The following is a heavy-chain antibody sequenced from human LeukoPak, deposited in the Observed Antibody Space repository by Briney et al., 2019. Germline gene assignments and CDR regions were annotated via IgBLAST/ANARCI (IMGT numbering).Heavy chain of an antibody. V-gene: IGHV4-39*01. Sequence: PSETLSLTCTVSGGSISTSCYWGWIRQSPGKGLEWIGSIYFSGNTYYNPSLKSRVAISVDSSKNQFSLKLSSVTAADTAVYYCARLHYCAGGSCLFDYWGQGTLVTVSS. CDR3: ARLHYCAGGSCLFDY. D-gene: IGHD2-15*01. J-gene: IGHJ4*02. CDR1: GGSISTSCY. CDR2: IYFSGNT.